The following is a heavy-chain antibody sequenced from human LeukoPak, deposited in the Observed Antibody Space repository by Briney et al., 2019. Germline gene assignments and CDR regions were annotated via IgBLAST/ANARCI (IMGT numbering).Heavy chain of an antibody. CDR3: ARGLTVGGYMTTVTPAGY. D-gene: IGHD4-17*01. CDR2: IIGISSYI. V-gene: IGHV3-21*01. J-gene: IGHJ4*02. CDR1: GFTFSSYS. Sequence: GGSLRLSCAASGFTFSSYSMNWFPQAPGKGLEWVSSIIGISSYIYYADSVKGRFTISRDNAKNSLYLQMNSLRAEDTAVYYCARGLTVGGYMTTVTPAGYWGQGTLVTVSS.